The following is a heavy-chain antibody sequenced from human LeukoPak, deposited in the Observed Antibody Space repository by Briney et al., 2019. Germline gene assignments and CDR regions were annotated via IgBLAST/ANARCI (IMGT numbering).Heavy chain of an antibody. D-gene: IGHD3-10*01. V-gene: IGHV3-33*01. CDR1: GFAFNTYA. CDR3: AREFFGSGSYQDF. J-gene: IGHJ4*02. CDR2: IWHDGSHK. Sequence: PGRSLRLSCAASGFAFNTYAMHWVRQAPGQGLEWVALIWHDGSHKFYSNSVRGQFTISRDNSKNTVSLQMNNLRPEDTAVYYWAREFFGSGSYQDFWGQGTLVTVSS.